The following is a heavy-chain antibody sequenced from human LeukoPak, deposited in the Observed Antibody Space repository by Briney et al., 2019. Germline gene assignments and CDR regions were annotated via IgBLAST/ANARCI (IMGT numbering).Heavy chain of an antibody. Sequence: ASVKVSCKASGYTFTSYGISWVRQAPGQGLEWMGGFDPEDGETIYAQKFQGRVTMTEDTSTDTAYMELSSLRSEDTAVYYCARGGAIDYFDYWGQGTLVTVSS. CDR3: ARGGAIDYFDY. V-gene: IGHV1-24*01. CDR2: FDPEDGET. J-gene: IGHJ4*02. CDR1: GYTFTSYG.